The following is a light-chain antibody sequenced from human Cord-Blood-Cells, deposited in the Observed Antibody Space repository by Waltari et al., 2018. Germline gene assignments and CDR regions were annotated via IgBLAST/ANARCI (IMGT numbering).Light chain of an antibody. CDR2: GAS. CDR1: QSVSRSY. J-gene: IGKJ1*01. Sequence: EFVLTQSPGTLSFSPGERAPLSCRASQSVSRSYLAWYQQKPGQAPRLLIYGASSRATGIPDRFSGSGSGTDFTLTISRLEPEDFAVYYCQQYGSSPWTFGQGTKVEIK. V-gene: IGKV3-20*01. CDR3: QQYGSSPWT.